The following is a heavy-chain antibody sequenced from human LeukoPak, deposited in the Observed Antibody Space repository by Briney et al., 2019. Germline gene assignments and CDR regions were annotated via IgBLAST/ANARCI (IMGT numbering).Heavy chain of an antibody. J-gene: IGHJ4*02. CDR2: ISAYNGNT. CDR1: GYTFTSYG. V-gene: IGHV1-18*01. Sequence: ASVKVSCKASGYTFTSYGISWVRQAPGQGLEWMGWISAYNGNTNYAQKLQGRVTMTTDTSTSTAYMELRSLRSDDTAVYYCARVDDFWSGYSDYFDYWGQGTLVTVSS. D-gene: IGHD3-3*01. CDR3: ARVDDFWSGYSDYFDY.